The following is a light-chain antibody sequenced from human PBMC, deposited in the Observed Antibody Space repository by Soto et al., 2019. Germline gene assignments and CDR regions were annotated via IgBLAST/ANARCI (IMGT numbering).Light chain of an antibody. V-gene: IGKV3-15*01. CDR3: QQRSNWPPIT. CDR2: GAS. J-gene: IGKJ5*01. Sequence: EIMLTQSPATLSASPGERVQLXPRTSQDIRSSLAWSQQKPGQAPRLLIYGASTRATGIPARFSGSGSGTEFTLTISSVEPDDFAVYYCQQRSNWPPITFGQGTRLEIK. CDR1: QDIRSS.